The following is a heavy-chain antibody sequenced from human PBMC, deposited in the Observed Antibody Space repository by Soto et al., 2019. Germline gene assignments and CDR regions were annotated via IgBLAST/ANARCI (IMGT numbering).Heavy chain of an antibody. J-gene: IGHJ4*02. CDR3: ARWGHGQLLQGIDY. Sequence: QVQLQQWGAELLKPSEALSLTCAVYGGSISGYYWSWIRQPPGKGLEWIGEINHSGSANYNRSLKTRVTISVDTTKNQFSLNLSSVTAADTAVYYCARWGHGQLLQGIDYWGQGTLVTVSS. CDR1: GGSISGYY. CDR2: INHSGSA. V-gene: IGHV4-34*02. D-gene: IGHD2-15*01.